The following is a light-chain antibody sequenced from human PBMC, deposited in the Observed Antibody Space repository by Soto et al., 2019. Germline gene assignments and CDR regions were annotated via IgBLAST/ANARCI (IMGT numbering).Light chain of an antibody. J-gene: IGKJ1*01. Sequence: EIVLTQSPGTLSLSPGQRATLSCRASQSVSSNYLAGYQQKTGQAPRLLIYGASSRATGIPDRFSGSGSGTDFTLTVSRLEPEDFAVYYCQQYGSSPRTFGQGTKVEIK. CDR1: QSVSSNY. CDR2: GAS. CDR3: QQYGSSPRT. V-gene: IGKV3-20*01.